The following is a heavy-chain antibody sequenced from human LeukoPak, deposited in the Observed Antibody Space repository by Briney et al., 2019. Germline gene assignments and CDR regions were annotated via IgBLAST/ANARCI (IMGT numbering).Heavy chain of an antibody. CDR2: FHSSGTT. CDR3: ARLPTGFPNWFDP. D-gene: IGHD4-17*01. V-gene: IGHV4-39*02. CDR1: GASIYTGSYS. Sequence: SETLSLTCTVSGASIYTGSYSWGWIRQPPGKGLEWIATFHSSGTTYYNPSLGSRVTISVDTSKNYFSLKLYTVSAADTALYYCARLPTGFPNWFDPWGQGTLVTVSS. J-gene: IGHJ5*02.